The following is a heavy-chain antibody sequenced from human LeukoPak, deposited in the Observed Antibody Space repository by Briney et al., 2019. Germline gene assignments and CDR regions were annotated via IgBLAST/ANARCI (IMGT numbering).Heavy chain of an antibody. J-gene: IGHJ4*02. Sequence: GGSLRLSCAASGFTFNSYSMNWVRQTPEKGLECVSSISHSSTYMYYTDSVKGRFTISRDNAKNSLYLQMNSLRAEDTAVYYCARVPPTTAHSWGQGTLVTVSS. CDR1: GFTFNSYS. V-gene: IGHV3-21*01. D-gene: IGHD4-17*01. CDR3: ARVPPTTAHS. CDR2: ISHSSTYM.